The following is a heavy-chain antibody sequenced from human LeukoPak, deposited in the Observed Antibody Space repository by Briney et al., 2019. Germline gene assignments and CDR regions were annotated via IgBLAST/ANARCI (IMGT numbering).Heavy chain of an antibody. CDR1: GGSISSTNYY. CDR2: ISYSGST. V-gene: IGHV4-39*01. CDR3: ATGSIAGFLD. J-gene: IGHJ4*02. Sequence: SETLSLTCTVSGGSISSTNYYWVWIRQPPGKGLEWIGTISYSGSTYYNPSLKSRVSISVDTSKNQFSLKLSSVTAADPAIHYCATGSIAGFLDWGPGNLVTVSS. D-gene: IGHD6-13*01.